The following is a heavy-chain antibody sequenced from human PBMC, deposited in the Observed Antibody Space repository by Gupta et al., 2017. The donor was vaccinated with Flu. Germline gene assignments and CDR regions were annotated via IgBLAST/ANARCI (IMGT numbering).Heavy chain of an antibody. J-gene: IGHJ4*02. V-gene: IGHV4-61*01. CDR1: GASVSTRSTKYY. CDR2: IYYSGST. Sequence: QVRLQESGPGLLKPSETLSLTCTVSGASVSTRSTKYYWSWIRQSPGKGLEWLGYIYYSGSTYYSPSLRGRVTMSLDTSKNQFSLNLFSVTAADTAVYYCAGRPSTVDGPGEFYYFESWGQGTLVSVSS. D-gene: IGHD1-26*01. CDR3: AGRPSTVDGPGEFYYFES.